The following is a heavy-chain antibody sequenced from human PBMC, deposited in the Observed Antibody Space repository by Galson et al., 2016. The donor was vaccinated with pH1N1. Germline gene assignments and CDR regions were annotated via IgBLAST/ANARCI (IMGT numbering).Heavy chain of an antibody. Sequence: PALVKPTQTVTLTCVFSGFSLTTTGEGVGWIRQPPGKALEWLAIIYWNDDERYSPSLENRLTISKDTSKNQVVLTMTNMEPVDTPTYYCAHNSWTTVSRYNAFDIWGQGTMVTVSS. CDR3: AHNSWTTVSRYNAFDI. D-gene: IGHD4-17*01. V-gene: IGHV2-5*01. J-gene: IGHJ3*02. CDR2: IYWNDDE. CDR1: GFSLTTTGEG.